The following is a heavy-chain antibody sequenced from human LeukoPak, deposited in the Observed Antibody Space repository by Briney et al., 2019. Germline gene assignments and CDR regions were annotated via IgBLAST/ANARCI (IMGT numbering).Heavy chain of an antibody. V-gene: IGHV4-38-2*02. Sequence: SETLSLTCTVSGYSISNGYYWGWIRRPPGKGLEWIGSIYHSGSTYYNPSLKGRVTISVDTSKNQFSLNLSSVTAADTAIYYCARGQRVGQTGYYFDYWGHGTLVTVSS. CDR1: GYSISNGYY. J-gene: IGHJ4*01. CDR3: ARGQRVGQTGYYFDY. D-gene: IGHD1-26*01. CDR2: IYHSGST.